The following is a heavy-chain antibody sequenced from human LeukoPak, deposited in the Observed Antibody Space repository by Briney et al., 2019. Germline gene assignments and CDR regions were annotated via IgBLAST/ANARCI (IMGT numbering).Heavy chain of an antibody. CDR3: VRDADFYKGDY. CDR1: GFIFSDFY. D-gene: IGHD5-24*01. V-gene: IGHV3-11*01. Sequence: GGSLRLSCAGSGFIFSDFYMSWIRQAPGKGLEWVSLIYSSSDYIYYADSVKGRFTISRDNAKNSLYLQMSGLRAEDTAMYYCVRDADFYKGDYWGQGTLVTVSS. J-gene: IGHJ4*02. CDR2: IYSSSDYI.